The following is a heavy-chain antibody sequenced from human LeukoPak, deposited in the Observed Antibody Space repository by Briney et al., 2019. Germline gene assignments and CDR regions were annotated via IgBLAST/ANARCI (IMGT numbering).Heavy chain of an antibody. D-gene: IGHD6-19*01. V-gene: IGHV3-23*01. CDR1: GFTFSSYA. J-gene: IGHJ4*02. CDR2: IGGSGSRT. Sequence: PGGSLRLSCAASGFTFSSYAMSWVRQAPGKSLEWVSGIGGSGSRTYYADSVNGRFTISRANSKNTLYLEMNSVRGEETAIYYCAKKYGVAVYGSGLNYFDYWGQGTLVTVSS. CDR3: AKKYGVAVYGSGLNYFDY.